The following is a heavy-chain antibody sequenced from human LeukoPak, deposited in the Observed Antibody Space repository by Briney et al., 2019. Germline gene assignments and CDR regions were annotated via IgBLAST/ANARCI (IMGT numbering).Heavy chain of an antibody. CDR2: IYHSGST. V-gene: IGHV4-38-2*01. D-gene: IGHD2-2*01. CDR1: VYSISSGYY. Sequence: SETLSLTCAVPVYSISSGYYWAWIRQPPGKGLEWIGSIYHSGSTYYNPSLKSRVTISVDTSKNQFSLKLSSVTAADTAVYYCAIPAAIGGFDYWGQGTLVTVSS. J-gene: IGHJ4*02. CDR3: AIPAAIGGFDY.